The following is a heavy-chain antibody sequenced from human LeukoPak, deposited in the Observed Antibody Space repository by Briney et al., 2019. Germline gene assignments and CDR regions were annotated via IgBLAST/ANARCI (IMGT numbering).Heavy chain of an antibody. V-gene: IGHV4-34*01. D-gene: IGHD5-18*01. CDR1: GGSFSGYY. Sequence: SETLSLTCAVYGGSFSGYYWSWIRQPPGKGLEWIGEINHSGSTNYNPSLKSRVTISVDTSKNQFSLKLSSVTAADTAVYYCARGFCSYGFDYWGQGTLVTVSS. CDR3: ARGFCSYGFDY. J-gene: IGHJ4*02. CDR2: INHSGST.